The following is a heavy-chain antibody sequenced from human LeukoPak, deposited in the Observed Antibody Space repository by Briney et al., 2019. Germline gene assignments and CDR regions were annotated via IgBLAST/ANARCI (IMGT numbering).Heavy chain of an antibody. D-gene: IGHD4-11*01. CDR2: IIPILGIA. Sequence: SVKVSCKASGGTFSSYAISWVRQAPGQGLEWMGRIIPILGIANYAQKFQGRVTITADKSTSTAYMELSSLRSEDTAVYYCVRGYYSNYVNWFDPWGQGTLVTVSS. CDR1: GGTFSSYA. J-gene: IGHJ5*02. V-gene: IGHV1-69*04. CDR3: VRGYYSNYVNWFDP.